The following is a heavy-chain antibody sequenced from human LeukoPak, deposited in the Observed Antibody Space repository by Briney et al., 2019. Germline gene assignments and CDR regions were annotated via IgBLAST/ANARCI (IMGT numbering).Heavy chain of an antibody. V-gene: IGHV4-31*03. CDR1: GDSISWGDYY. CDR2: IYYSGST. D-gene: IGHD2-2*01. CDR3: ARGCSSSRRCPTSWSDP. Sequence: PSETLSLTCTVSGDSISWGDYYWSWIRQHPGKGLEWIGYIYYSGSTYYNPSLKSRVTISVDTSKNQFSLNLSSVTAADTAVYYCARGCSSSRRCPTSWSDPWGQGTLVTVSS. J-gene: IGHJ5*02.